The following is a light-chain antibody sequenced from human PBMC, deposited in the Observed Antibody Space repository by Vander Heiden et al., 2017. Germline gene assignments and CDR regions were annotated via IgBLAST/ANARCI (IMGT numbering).Light chain of an antibody. V-gene: IGKV1-5*03. Sequence: DIQMTQSPYTLSASVGDRVTITCRASQSISSWLAWYQQKPGKAPKLLIYKASNLQSGVPSRFSGSGSGTEFTLTISSLQPDDFATYYCQQYNRPYTFGQGTKLEIK. CDR1: QSISSW. J-gene: IGKJ2*01. CDR2: KAS. CDR3: QQYNRPYT.